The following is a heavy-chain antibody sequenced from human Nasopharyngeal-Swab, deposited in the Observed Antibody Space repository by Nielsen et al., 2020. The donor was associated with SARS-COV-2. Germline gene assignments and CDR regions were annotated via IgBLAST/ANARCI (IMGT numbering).Heavy chain of an antibody. J-gene: IGHJ4*02. Sequence: GESLKISCAASGFTFSSYGMHWVRQAPGKGLEWVAVISYDGSNKYYADSVKGRFTISRDNSKNTLYLQMNSLRAEDTAVYYCARSQEGGYYDFWSGYYTPFDYWGQGTLVTVSS. V-gene: IGHV3-30*03. D-gene: IGHD3-3*01. CDR3: ARSQEGGYYDFWSGYYTPFDY. CDR2: ISYDGSNK. CDR1: GFTFSSYG.